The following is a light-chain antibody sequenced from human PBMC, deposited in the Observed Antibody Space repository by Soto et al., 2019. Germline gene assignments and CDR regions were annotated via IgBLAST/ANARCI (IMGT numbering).Light chain of an antibody. J-gene: IGKJ1*01. CDR2: TSA. V-gene: IGKV3-15*01. CDR3: QQYNNWPRT. Sequence: EVVMTQSPATLPVSLGERATLSCRASQSVSSNVAWYQQKPGLAPRLLIHTSATRATGIPARFSGRGSGTFFTLTISSLQSEDFAVYYCQQYNNWPRTFGQGTKVDIK. CDR1: QSVSSN.